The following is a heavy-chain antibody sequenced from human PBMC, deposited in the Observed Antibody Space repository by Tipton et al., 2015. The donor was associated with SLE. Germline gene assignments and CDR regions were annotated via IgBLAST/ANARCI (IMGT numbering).Heavy chain of an antibody. Sequence: GLVKPSETLSLICDVSGYSISDGYFWGWIRQPPGEGLELIGSIHHTGSTYYKPSLTSRVTMSVDTSKNQLSLRLTSVSDADTAVYYCARESYYAYWNGWGIDYWGQGFLVTVSS. D-gene: IGHD3/OR15-3a*01. CDR1: GYSISDGYF. V-gene: IGHV4-38-2*02. J-gene: IGHJ4*02. CDR2: IHHTGST. CDR3: ARESYYAYWNGWGIDY.